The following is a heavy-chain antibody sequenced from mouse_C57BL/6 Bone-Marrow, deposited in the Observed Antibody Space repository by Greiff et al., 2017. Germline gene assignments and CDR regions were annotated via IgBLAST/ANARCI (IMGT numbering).Heavy chain of an antibody. Sequence: QVQLQQPGAELVKPGASVKLSCKASGYTFTSYWMHWVKQRPGQGLEWIGMIHPNSGGTNYNEKFKSKATLTVDKSSSTAYMQLSSLTSEDSAVYYCARGKILRFFDYWGQGTTLTVSA. CDR2: IHPNSGGT. J-gene: IGHJ2*01. V-gene: IGHV1-64*01. CDR3: ARGKILRFFDY. CDR1: GYTFTSYW.